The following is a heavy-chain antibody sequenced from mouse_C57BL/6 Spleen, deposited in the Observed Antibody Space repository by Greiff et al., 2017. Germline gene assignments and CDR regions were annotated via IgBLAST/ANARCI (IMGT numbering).Heavy chain of an antibody. V-gene: IGHV1-53*01. Sequence: VQLQQPGTELVKPGASVKLSCKASGYTFTSYWMHWVKQRPGQGLEWIGNINPSNGGTNYNEKFKSKATLTVDKSSSTAYMQRSSLTSEDSAVYDCARDGDGGLGFAYWGQGTLVTVSA. J-gene: IGHJ3*01. CDR3: ARDGDGGLGFAY. CDR1: GYTFTSYW. CDR2: INPSNGGT. D-gene: IGHD2-3*01.